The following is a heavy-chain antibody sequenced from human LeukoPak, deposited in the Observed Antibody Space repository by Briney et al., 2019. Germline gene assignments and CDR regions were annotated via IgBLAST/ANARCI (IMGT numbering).Heavy chain of an antibody. CDR2: IYYSGST. J-gene: IGHJ4*02. CDR3: ARLYDGLGSYDSSGYAGFDY. CDR1: GGSISSSSYY. Sequence: SETLSLTCTVSGGSISSSSYYWGWIRQPPGKGLEWIGSIYYSGSTYYNPSLKSRFTISVDTSKNQFSLKLSSVTAADTAVYYCARLYDGLGSYDSSGYAGFDYWGQGTLVTVSS. V-gene: IGHV4-39*01. D-gene: IGHD3-22*01.